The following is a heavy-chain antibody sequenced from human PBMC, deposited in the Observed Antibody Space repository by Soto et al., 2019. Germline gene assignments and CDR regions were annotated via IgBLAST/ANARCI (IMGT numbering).Heavy chain of an antibody. D-gene: IGHD5-12*01. Sequence: EVQLLESGGGLVQPGGSLRLSCAASGFTFSSYAMSWVRQAPGKGLEWVSAISGSGGSTYYADSVKGRFTISRDNSKNTLYLQMNSLRAEDTAVYYCATNSGYDLYSGMDVWGQGTTVTVSS. CDR2: ISGSGGST. J-gene: IGHJ6*02. CDR1: GFTFSSYA. V-gene: IGHV3-23*01. CDR3: ATNSGYDLYSGMDV.